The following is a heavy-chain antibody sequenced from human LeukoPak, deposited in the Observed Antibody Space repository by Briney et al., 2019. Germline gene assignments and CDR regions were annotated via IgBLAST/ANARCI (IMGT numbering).Heavy chain of an antibody. V-gene: IGHV3-23*01. J-gene: IGHJ4*02. D-gene: IGHD3-16*02. CDR3: AKVDDYVWGSYRSYFDY. Sequence: GGSLGLSCAASGFTFSRYPMRWVRQPPGKGLEWVSAISGSVGSTYYADSVKGRFTISRDNSKNTLYLQMNSLRAEDTAVYYCAKVDDYVWGSYRSYFDYWGQGTLVTVSS. CDR2: ISGSVGST. CDR1: GFTFSRYP.